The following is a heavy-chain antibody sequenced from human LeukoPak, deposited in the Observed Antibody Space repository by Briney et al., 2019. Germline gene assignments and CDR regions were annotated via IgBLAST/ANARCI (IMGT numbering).Heavy chain of an antibody. CDR3: ARVRGSYSSDY. Sequence: PGGSLRLSCAASGFTFSDYYMSWIRQAPGKGLEWVSFISKDGRSMAYADSVKGRFTIPRDNAKNSLYLQMNSLTADDTAVYFCARVRGSYSSDYWGQGTLVTVSS. J-gene: IGHJ4*02. D-gene: IGHD5-12*01. CDR2: ISKDGRSM. V-gene: IGHV3-11*01. CDR1: GFTFSDYY.